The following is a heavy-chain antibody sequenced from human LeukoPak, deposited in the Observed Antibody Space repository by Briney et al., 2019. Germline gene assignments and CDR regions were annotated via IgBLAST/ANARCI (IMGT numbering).Heavy chain of an antibody. CDR3: ARAGGGTYYFDF. D-gene: IGHD1-26*01. CDR2: IYHSGNT. V-gene: IGHV4-59*12. Sequence: SETLSLTCTVSGGSISSYYWSWIRQPPGQVLEWIAEIYHSGNTNYNPSLKSRVTISLDKSKNQFSLKLTSVTAADTALYFCARAGGGTYYFDFWGQGTLVTVSS. CDR1: GGSISSYY. J-gene: IGHJ4*02.